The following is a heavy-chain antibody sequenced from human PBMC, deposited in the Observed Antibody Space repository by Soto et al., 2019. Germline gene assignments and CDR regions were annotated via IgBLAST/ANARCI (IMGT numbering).Heavy chain of an antibody. CDR1: GGSIISNYW. J-gene: IGHJ5*02. V-gene: IGHV4-38-2*01. CDR3: ARRGLNDPFAP. D-gene: IGHD1-1*01. Sequence: SETLSLTCAVSGGSIISNYWWAWIRQSPGEGLVWIGSIYHSGTTYYNPSLESRVIISVDTSESRFALRLTSVTAADTAVYYCARRGLNDPFAPWGQGTLVTVSS. CDR2: IYHSGTT.